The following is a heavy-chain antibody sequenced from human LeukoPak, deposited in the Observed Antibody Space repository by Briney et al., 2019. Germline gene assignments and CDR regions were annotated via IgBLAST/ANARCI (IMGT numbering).Heavy chain of an antibody. D-gene: IGHD3-3*01. CDR3: ARGAYYDFWSGYYKRPFDYYYYMDV. CDR1: GYTFTSYY. J-gene: IGHJ6*03. V-gene: IGHV1-46*03. CDR2: INPSGGST. Sequence: GASVKVSCKASGYTFTSYYIHWVRQAPGQGLEWMGIINPSGGSTSYAEKFQGRVTMTRDTSTSTVYMELSSLRSEDTAVYYCARGAYYDFWSGYYKRPFDYYYYMDVWGKGTTVTVSS.